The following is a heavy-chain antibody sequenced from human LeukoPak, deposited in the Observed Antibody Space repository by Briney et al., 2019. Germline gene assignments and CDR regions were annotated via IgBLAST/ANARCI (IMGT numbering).Heavy chain of an antibody. CDR1: GYTFTSYD. Sequence: GASVKVSCKASGYTFTSYDINWVRQATGQGLEWMGWMSTNSGNTCYEQKFQSSVNMTRNTSKSTAYMELSSLRAEDTAVYYCAITPLYCSGGSCYYFDYWGQGTLVTVSS. CDR2: MSTNSGNT. D-gene: IGHD2-15*01. J-gene: IGHJ4*02. V-gene: IGHV1-8*02. CDR3: AITPLYCSGGSCYYFDY.